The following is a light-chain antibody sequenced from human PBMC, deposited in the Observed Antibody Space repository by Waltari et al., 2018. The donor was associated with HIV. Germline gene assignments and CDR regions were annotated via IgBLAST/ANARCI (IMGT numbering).Light chain of an antibody. CDR1: ISDVGGYDS. Sequence: QSALTQPRSVSGSPGQSVTISCTGTISDVGGYDSVSWYQQHPGKAPKLMIYDVTKRPSGVPDRFSGSKSGNTASLTISGLQAEDDNDYYCCSYAGTSSFYVFGTGTRVTVL. J-gene: IGLJ1*01. CDR2: DVT. CDR3: CSYAGTSSFYV. V-gene: IGLV2-11*01.